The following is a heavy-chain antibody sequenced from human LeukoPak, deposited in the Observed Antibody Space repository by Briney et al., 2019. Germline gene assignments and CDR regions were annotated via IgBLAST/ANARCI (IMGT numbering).Heavy chain of an antibody. D-gene: IGHD1-26*01. CDR2: IHHSGST. Sequence: SETLSLTCTVSGYSISSGYYWGWIRQPPGKGLEWIGSIHHSGSTYYNPSLKSRVTISVDTSKNQFSLKLSSVTAADTAVYYCARAYSGSGDWLYWGQGTLVTVSS. CDR1: GYSISSGYY. J-gene: IGHJ4*02. CDR3: ARAYSGSGDWLY. V-gene: IGHV4-38-2*02.